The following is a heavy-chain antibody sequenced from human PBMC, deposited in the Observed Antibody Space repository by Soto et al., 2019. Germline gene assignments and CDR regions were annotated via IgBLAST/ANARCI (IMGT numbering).Heavy chain of an antibody. V-gene: IGHV1-2*02. Sequence: ASVKVSCKTSGYTFTGHYIHWVRQAPQQGPEWVGEIGPESGATRYAQKFRGRVIMTMDTSITTVYMELKNLSPDDTAVYYCGRGRSGQIVVFYWGQGTPVTVSS. CDR3: GRGRSGQIVVFY. CDR2: IGPESGAT. J-gene: IGHJ4*02. CDR1: GYTFTGHY. D-gene: IGHD1-26*01.